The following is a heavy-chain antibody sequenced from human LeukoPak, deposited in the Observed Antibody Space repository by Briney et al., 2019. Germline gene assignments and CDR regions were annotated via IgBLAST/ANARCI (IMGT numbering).Heavy chain of an antibody. CDR2: ISDPHSGSET. CDR1: GFTFSSYT. J-gene: IGHJ6*02. V-gene: IGHV3-23*01. CDR3: ARDRDVPAIGMDV. Sequence: GGPLRLSCAASGFTFSSYTMNWVRQALGQGLEWVSTISDPHSGSETHYADSVKGRFTISRDDSQNTLYLQMNSLRAEDTAVYYCARDRDVPAIGMDVWGQGTTVTVSS.